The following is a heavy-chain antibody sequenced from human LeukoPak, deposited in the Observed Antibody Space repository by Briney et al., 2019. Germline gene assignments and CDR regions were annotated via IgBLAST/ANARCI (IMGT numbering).Heavy chain of an antibody. D-gene: IGHD5-18*01. CDR2: ITSSSSYI. V-gene: IGHV3-21*01. Sequence: PGGSLRLSCAASGFTFSSYSMNWVRQAPGKGLEWVSSITSSSSYIYYADSVKGRFTISRDNAKNSLYLQMNSLRAEDTAMYYCAKDRLRGGYGFDLMNYWGQGTLVTVSS. CDR3: AKDRLRGGYGFDLMNY. CDR1: GFTFSSYS. J-gene: IGHJ4*02.